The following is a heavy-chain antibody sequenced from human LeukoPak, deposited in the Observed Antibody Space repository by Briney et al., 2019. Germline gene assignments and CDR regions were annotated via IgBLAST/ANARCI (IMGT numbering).Heavy chain of an antibody. J-gene: IGHJ4*02. CDR3: ARGGYDILTGYKTLDY. D-gene: IGHD3-9*01. V-gene: IGHV1-18*01. CDR1: GYTFTSYG. CDR2: ISAYNGNT. Sequence: ASVKVSCKASGYTFTSYGISWVRQAPGQGLEWMGWISAYNGNTNYAQKLQGRVTMTTDTSTSTAYMELRSLRSDDTAVYYCARGGYDILTGYKTLDYWGQGTLVTVSS.